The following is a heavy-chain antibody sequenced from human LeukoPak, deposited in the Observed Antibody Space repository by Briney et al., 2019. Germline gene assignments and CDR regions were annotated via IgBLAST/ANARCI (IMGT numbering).Heavy chain of an antibody. J-gene: IGHJ4*02. CDR2: INTKGET. D-gene: IGHD2-21*01. V-gene: IGHV4-4*09. CDR3: ATSNDAKIAPFDH. Sequence: PSETLSLTCTVSGVSMSTYQWSWVRQSPEKGLEWIGCINTKGETSYNPSLKSRVTTSVDTSKSQFSLRLTSVTAADTAVYYCATSNDAKIAPFDHWGQGAPVTVSS. CDR1: GVSMSTYQ.